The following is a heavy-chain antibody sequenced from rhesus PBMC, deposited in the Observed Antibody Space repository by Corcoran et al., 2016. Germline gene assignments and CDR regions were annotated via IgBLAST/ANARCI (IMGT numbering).Heavy chain of an antibody. CDR2: SIGSSRGT. CDR3: ARGMGGSGYFDL. Sequence: QVQLQESGPGVVKPSETLSLTCAVSGGSISDSYRWSWIRQPPGKGLEWSGYSIGSSRGTNYNPSLKSRVTISKDTSKNQFSLKLGSVTAADTAVYYCARGMGGSGYFDLWGPGTPITISS. D-gene: IGHD3-34*01. CDR1: GGSISDSYR. J-gene: IGHJ2*01. V-gene: IGHV4S10*01.